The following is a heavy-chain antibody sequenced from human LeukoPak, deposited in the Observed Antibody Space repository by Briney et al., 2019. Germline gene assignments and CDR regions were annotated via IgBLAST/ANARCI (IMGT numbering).Heavy chain of an antibody. CDR2: FDPEDGET. Sequence: ASVKVSCKVSGYTLTELSMHWVRQSPGKGLEWMGGFDPEDGETIYAQKFQGRVTMTEDTSTDTTYMELSSLRSEDTAVYYCARGGRIVGATIYYYYGMDVWGQGTTVTVSS. D-gene: IGHD1-26*01. V-gene: IGHV1-24*01. CDR3: ARGGRIVGATIYYYYGMDV. CDR1: GYTLTELS. J-gene: IGHJ6*02.